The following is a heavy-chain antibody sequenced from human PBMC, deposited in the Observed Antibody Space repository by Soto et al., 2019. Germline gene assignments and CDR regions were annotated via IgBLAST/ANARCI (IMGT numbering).Heavy chain of an antibody. D-gene: IGHD3-3*01. CDR1: GGTFSSYT. J-gene: IGHJ4*02. CDR2: IIPILGIA. CDR3: ARDPSHYDFWSGYTSDY. V-gene: IGHV1-69*04. Sequence: GASVKVSCKASGGTFSSYTISWVRQAPGQGLERMGRIIPILGIANYAQKFQGRVTITADKSTSTAYMELSSLRSEDTAVYYCARDPSHYDFWSGYTSDYWGQGTLVTVSS.